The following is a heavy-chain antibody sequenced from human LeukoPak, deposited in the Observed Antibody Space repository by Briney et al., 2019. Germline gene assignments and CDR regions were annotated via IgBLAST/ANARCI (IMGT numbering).Heavy chain of an antibody. D-gene: IGHD1-26*01. CDR2: IYPTGIT. CDR3: ARSPLEAAVGLVDY. Sequence: SQTLCLTCTVSGGSISSGGYYWSWIRQHPGKGLEWIGYIYPTGITFYNPSLKSRVTTSVDTSKNQFSVNLRSVTAADTAVYYCARSPLEAAVGLVDYWGQGTLVTVSS. CDR1: GGSISSGGYY. J-gene: IGHJ4*02. V-gene: IGHV4-31*03.